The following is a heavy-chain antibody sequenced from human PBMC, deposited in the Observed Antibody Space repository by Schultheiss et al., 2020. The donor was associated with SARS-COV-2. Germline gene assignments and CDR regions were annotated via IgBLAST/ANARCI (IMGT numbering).Heavy chain of an antibody. CDR2: IYHSGST. J-gene: IGHJ4*02. V-gene: IGHV4-4*02. CDR1: GCSISSSNW. Sequence: SETLSLTCAVSGCSISSSNWWSWVRQPPGKGLEWIGEIYHSGSTNYNPSLKSRVTISVDTSKNQFSLKLSSVTAADTAVYYCARVRWELLRGYFDYWGQGTLVTVSS. CDR3: ARVRWELLRGYFDY. D-gene: IGHD1-26*01.